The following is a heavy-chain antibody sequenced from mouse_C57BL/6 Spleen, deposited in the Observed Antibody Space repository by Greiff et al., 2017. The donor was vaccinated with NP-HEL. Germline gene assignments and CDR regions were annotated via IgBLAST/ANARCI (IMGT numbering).Heavy chain of an antibody. CDR2: INPRSGYT. CDR1: GYTFTSSW. Sequence: VKLVESGAELAKPGASVKLSCKASGYTFTSSWLHWVKQRPGQGLALIGYINPRSGYTKYPQQFKATAPLTADKAFSTAYMQLSSLTYEDSAVDYCAKGELGSWFAYWGQGTLVTVSA. D-gene: IGHD4-1*01. V-gene: IGHV1-7*01. CDR3: AKGELGSWFAY. J-gene: IGHJ3*01.